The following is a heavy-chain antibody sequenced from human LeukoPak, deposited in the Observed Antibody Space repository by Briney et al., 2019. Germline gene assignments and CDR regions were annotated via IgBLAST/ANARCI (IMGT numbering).Heavy chain of an antibody. J-gene: IGHJ4*02. CDR3: ARCPASDYYDSSGYTYYFDY. Sequence: ASVKVSCKASGYTFTSYGISWVRQAPGQGLEWMGWISGYNGNTNYAQKLQGRVTMTTDTSTTTAYMELGSLRSDDTAVYYCARCPASDYYDSSGYTYYFDYWGQGTLVSVSS. V-gene: IGHV1-18*01. D-gene: IGHD3-22*01. CDR2: ISGYNGNT. CDR1: GYTFTSYG.